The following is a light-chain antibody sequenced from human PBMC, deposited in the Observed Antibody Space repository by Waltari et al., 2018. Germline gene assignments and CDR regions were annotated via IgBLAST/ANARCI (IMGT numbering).Light chain of an antibody. Sequence: DIQMTQSPSSLSASVGDRVTIACRASQSVHRFLNWYQHRPGKVPKLLIFAAVSLHSGAPARFRGSGSATEYTLTISSIQPEDFATYYCQQTYSLPTFGQGTIVDI. CDR2: AAV. V-gene: IGKV1-39*01. J-gene: IGKJ2*01. CDR1: QSVHRF. CDR3: QQTYSLPT.